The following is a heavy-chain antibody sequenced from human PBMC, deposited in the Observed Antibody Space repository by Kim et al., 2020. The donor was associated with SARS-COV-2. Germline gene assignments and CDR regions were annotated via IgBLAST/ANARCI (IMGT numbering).Heavy chain of an antibody. CDR3: AKGVVGATDRHFDY. J-gene: IGHJ4*02. Sequence: EASVKGRFTISSDNSKNTLYLQMNSLRAEDTAVYYCAKGVVGATDRHFDYWGQGTLVTVSS. V-gene: IGHV3-23*01. D-gene: IGHD1-26*01.